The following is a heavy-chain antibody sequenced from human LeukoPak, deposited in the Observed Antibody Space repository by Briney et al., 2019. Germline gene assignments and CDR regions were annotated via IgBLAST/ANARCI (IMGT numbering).Heavy chain of an antibody. Sequence: TGGSLRLSCAASGFAVSSNHMNWVRQAPGKGLEWVSVIFNGGSTYYADSVKGRFTISRDNAKNSLYLQMNSLRAEDTAVYYCAREGLRGCSSTSCYIGYWGQGTLVTVSS. D-gene: IGHD2-2*02. CDR1: GFAVSSNH. CDR3: AREGLRGCSSTSCYIGY. J-gene: IGHJ4*02. CDR2: IFNGGST. V-gene: IGHV3-53*01.